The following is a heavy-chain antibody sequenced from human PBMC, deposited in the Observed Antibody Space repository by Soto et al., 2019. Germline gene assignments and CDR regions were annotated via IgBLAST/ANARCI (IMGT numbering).Heavy chain of an antibody. CDR1: GFSLSSSA. V-gene: IGHV3-30*04. CDR3: VQERGRWLKLGYFYY. CDR2: ISYDGSQK. Sequence: QVQLVDSGGGMVQPGRSLSLSCAASGFSLSSSAMHWVRQAPDNGLEWVAIISYDGSQKYYADSVKGRFTISRDNSENTLSLQMNSLRADDTAVYFCVQERGRWLKLGYFYYWGQGTLVTVSS. J-gene: IGHJ4*02. D-gene: IGHD3-16*01.